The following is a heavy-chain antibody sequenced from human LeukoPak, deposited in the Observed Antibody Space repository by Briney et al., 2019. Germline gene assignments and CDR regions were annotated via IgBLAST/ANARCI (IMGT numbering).Heavy chain of an antibody. Sequence: PSETLSLTCTVSGGSISSGSYYWSWIRQPAGKGLEWIGRIYTSGSTNYNPSLKSRVTISVDTSKNQFSLKLSSVTAADTAVYYCARSRTLRFLEWLFDYWGQGTLVTVSS. CDR2: IYTSGST. CDR3: ARSRTLRFLEWLFDY. CDR1: GGSISSGSYY. J-gene: IGHJ4*02. D-gene: IGHD3-3*01. V-gene: IGHV4-61*02.